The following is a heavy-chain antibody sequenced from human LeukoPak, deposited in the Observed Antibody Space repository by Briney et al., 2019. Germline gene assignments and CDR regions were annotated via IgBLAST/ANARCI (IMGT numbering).Heavy chain of an antibody. CDR3: ATKIAPAGTAGFDF. V-gene: IGHV4-4*07. J-gene: IGHJ4*02. CDR2: IYSTGST. D-gene: IGHD6-13*01. Sequence: SETLSLTCTVSGGSISGYYWSWIRQPAGKGLEWIGRIYSTGSTNYNPSLKSRVTMSVDTSKNQFSLRLRSVTAADTAVYYCATKIAPAGTAGFDFWGQGALVTVSS. CDR1: GGSISGYY.